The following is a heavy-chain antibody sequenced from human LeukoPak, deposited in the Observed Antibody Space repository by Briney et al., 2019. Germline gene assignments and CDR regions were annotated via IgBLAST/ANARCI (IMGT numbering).Heavy chain of an antibody. CDR3: TRASPDIAVPYGMDV. CDR1: GFTVSSNY. D-gene: IGHD6-19*01. CDR2: IYSGGST. J-gene: IGHJ6*02. V-gene: IGHV3-53*01. Sequence: GGSLRLSCAASGFTVSSNYMSWVRQAPGKGLEWVSVIYSGGSTYYADSVKGRFTISRDNSKNMLYIQMNSLRAEDTAVYYCTRASPDIAVPYGMDVWSQGTTVTVSS.